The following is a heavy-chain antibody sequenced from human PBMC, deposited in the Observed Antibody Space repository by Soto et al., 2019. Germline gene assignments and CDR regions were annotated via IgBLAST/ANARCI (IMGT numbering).Heavy chain of an antibody. CDR1: GYTFTNFP. V-gene: IGHV1-3*01. D-gene: IGHD2-15*01. CDR2: IIVGNGDT. J-gene: IGHJ4*02. Sequence: ASVKVSCKASGYTFTNFPMHWVRQAPGQRLEWMGWIIVGNGDTKYSQKFQGRVTITRDTSASTAYMELSSLRSEDTAVYYCARVVTSGGSCYDFWGQGTLVTVSS. CDR3: ARVVTSGGSCYDF.